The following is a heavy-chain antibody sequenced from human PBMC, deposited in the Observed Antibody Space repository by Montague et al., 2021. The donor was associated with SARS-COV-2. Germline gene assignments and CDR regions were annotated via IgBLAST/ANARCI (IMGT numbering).Heavy chain of an antibody. V-gene: IGHV4-59*01. CDR3: ARTTVVVSAASWYFDL. Sequence: SETLSLTCTVSGGSTSSYYWSWIRQPLGKGLEWIGCIYYSGSTNYNPSLKSRVTISVDTSKTQFSLKLNSVTAADTAVYYCARTTVVVSAASWYFDLWGRGTLVTVSS. D-gene: IGHD2-2*01. CDR2: IYYSGST. CDR1: GGSTSSYY. J-gene: IGHJ2*01.